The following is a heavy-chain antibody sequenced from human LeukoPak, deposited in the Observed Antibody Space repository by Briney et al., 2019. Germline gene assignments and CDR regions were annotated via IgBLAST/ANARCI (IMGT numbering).Heavy chain of an antibody. CDR1: GFAFGDYA. Sequence: GGSLRLSCAASGFAFGDYAMHWVRQAPGKGLERVSGISWNSGNIGYADSVKGRFTISRDNAKNSLYLQMNSLRAEDTALYYCANLHGDYRDYWGQGTLVTVSS. CDR3: ANLHGDYRDY. V-gene: IGHV3-9*01. CDR2: ISWNSGNI. D-gene: IGHD4-17*01. J-gene: IGHJ4*02.